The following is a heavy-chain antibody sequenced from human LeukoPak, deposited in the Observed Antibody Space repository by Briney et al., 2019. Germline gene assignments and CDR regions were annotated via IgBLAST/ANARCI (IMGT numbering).Heavy chain of an antibody. CDR3: ARRSLGYQLLNRDWYFDL. J-gene: IGHJ2*01. CDR1: GYPISSGYY. Sequence: SETLSLTCAVSGYPISSGYYWGWIRQPPGKGLEWIGSIYHSGSTYYNPSLKSRVTISVDTSKNQFSLKLSSVTAADTAVYYCARRSLGYQLLNRDWYFDLWGRGTLVTVSS. CDR2: IYHSGST. V-gene: IGHV4-38-2*01. D-gene: IGHD2-2*01.